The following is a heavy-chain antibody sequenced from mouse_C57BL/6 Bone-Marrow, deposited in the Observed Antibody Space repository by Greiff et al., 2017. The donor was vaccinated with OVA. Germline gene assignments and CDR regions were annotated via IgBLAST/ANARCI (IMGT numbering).Heavy chain of an antibody. D-gene: IGHD2-4*01. CDR1: GYTFTSYW. CDR2: IYPGSGST. Sequence: VKLQQPGAELVKPGASVKMSCKASGYTFTSYWITWVKQRPGQGLEWIGDIYPGSGSTNYNEKFKSKATLTVDTSSSTAYMQLSSLTSEDSAVYYCARGLYDYDEAWFAYWGQGTLVTVSA. J-gene: IGHJ3*01. V-gene: IGHV1-55*01. CDR3: ARGLYDYDEAWFAY.